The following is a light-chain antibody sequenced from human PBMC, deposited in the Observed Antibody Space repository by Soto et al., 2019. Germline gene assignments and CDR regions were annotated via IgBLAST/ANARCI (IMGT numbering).Light chain of an antibody. J-gene: IGKJ5*01. V-gene: IGKV1-13*02. CDR3: QQFNSYPIT. CDR2: IAS. Sequence: AIQLTQSPSSLSAFVGDRVTITCRASQGITSALAWYQQKPGKAPKLLISIASSLESGVPSRFSGSGSGTDFPLPISSLQPEDFATYFCQQFNSYPITFGQGTRLEIK. CDR1: QGITSA.